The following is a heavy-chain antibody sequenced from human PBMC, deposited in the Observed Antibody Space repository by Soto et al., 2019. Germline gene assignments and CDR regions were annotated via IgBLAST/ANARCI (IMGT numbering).Heavy chain of an antibody. CDR1: GYTFTSYD. D-gene: IGHD6-6*01. CDR3: ARGGEYSSSSFYYYMDV. CDR2: MNPNSGNT. V-gene: IGHV1-8*01. J-gene: IGHJ6*03. Sequence: GASMKVSWKASGYTFTSYDINWVRQATGQGLEWMGWMNPNSGNTGYAQKFQGRVTMTRNTSISTAYMELSSLRSEDTAVYYCARGGEYSSSSFYYYMDVCGKGTTVTVSS.